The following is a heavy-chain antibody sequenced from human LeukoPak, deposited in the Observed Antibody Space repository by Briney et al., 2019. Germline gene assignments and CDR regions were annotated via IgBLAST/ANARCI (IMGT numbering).Heavy chain of an antibody. J-gene: IGHJ3*02. CDR1: GFTVSSNY. D-gene: IGHD1-26*01. V-gene: IGHV3-53*01. Sequence: GGSLRLSCAVSGFTVSSNYMSWVRQAPGKGLEWDSVIYSGGTTFYADSVKGRFIISRDSSKNTLFLQMNSLRAEDTAVYYCARDSSGSLHGAFDIWGRGTMVTVSS. CDR3: ARDSSGSLHGAFDI. CDR2: IYSGGTT.